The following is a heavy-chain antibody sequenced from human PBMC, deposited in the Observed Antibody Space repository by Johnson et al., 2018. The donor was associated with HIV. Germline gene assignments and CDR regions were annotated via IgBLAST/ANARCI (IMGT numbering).Heavy chain of an antibody. CDR3: ARSRDYGPARSAFEI. CDR1: GFTFSSYA. V-gene: IGHV3-30*04. D-gene: IGHD4-17*01. CDR2: ISYDGSNK. Sequence: QMLLVESGGGVVQPGRSLRLSCAASGFTFSSYAMHWVRQAPGKGLEWVAVISYDGSNKYYADSVKGRFTISRDNSKNSLYLQMNSLRAEDTAVYYCARSRDYGPARSAFEIWGQGTMVTVSS. J-gene: IGHJ3*02.